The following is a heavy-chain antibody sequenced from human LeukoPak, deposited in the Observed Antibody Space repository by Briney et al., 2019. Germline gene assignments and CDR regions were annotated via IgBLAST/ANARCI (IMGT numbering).Heavy chain of an antibody. Sequence: GGSLRLSCAASGFTFSSYAMHWVRQAPGKGLEWVAVISYDGSNKYYADSVKGRFTISRGNSKNTLYLQMNSLRAEDTAVYYCAREPQGSYNQFDYWGQGTLVTVSS. V-gene: IGHV3-30-3*01. CDR1: GFTFSSYA. J-gene: IGHJ4*02. D-gene: IGHD5-24*01. CDR3: AREPQGSYNQFDY. CDR2: ISYDGSNK.